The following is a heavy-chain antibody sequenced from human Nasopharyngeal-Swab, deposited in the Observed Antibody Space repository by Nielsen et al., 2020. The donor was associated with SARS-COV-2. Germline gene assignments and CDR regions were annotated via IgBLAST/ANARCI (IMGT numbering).Heavy chain of an antibody. V-gene: IGHV3-30-3*01. D-gene: IGHD6-13*01. CDR3: ASGIRTSSSSWYSSFDY. Sequence: GKSLKISCAASGFTFSSYAMHWVRQAPGKGLEWVAVISYDGSNKYYADSVKGRFTISRDNSKNTLYLQMNSLRAEDTAVYYCASGIRTSSSSWYSSFDYWGQGTLVTVSS. CDR2: ISYDGSNK. CDR1: GFTFSSYA. J-gene: IGHJ4*02.